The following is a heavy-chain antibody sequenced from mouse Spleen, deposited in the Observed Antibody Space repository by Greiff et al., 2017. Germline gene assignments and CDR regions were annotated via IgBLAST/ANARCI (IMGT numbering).Heavy chain of an antibody. J-gene: IGHJ3*01. CDR1: GFAFSSYD. D-gene: IGHD4-1*01. CDR2: ISSGGGST. CDR3: ARTYWDWFAY. V-gene: IGHV5-12-1*01. Sequence: EVKLMESGGGLVKPGGSLKLSCAASGFAFSSYDMSWVRQTPEKRLEWVAYISSGGGSTYYPDTVKGRFTISRDNAKNTLYLQMSSLKSEDTAMYYCARTYWDWFAYWGQGTLVTVSA.